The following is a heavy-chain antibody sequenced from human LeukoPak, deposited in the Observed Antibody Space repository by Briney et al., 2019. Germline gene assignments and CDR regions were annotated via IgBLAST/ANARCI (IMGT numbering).Heavy chain of an antibody. CDR1: GFTFGSFA. CDR2: LSHDGTKK. J-gene: IGHJ6*03. D-gene: IGHD1-1*01. Sequence: GGSLRLSCAASGFTFGSFAMHWVRQAPGKGLEWVAVLSHDGTKKYYADSVKGRFTISRDNSKNTLYLQMSSLRGEGAAVYFCARGLSVTSGTGPYYQFFYMDVWGKGTTVTVS. CDR3: ARGLSVTSGTGPYYQFFYMDV. V-gene: IGHV3-30*04.